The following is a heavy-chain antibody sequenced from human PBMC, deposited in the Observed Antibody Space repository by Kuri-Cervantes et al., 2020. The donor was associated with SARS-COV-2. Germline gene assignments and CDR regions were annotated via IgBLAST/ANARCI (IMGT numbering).Heavy chain of an antibody. Sequence: SETLSLTCTVSGGSVSSGSYYWSWIRQPPRKGLEWIGYIYYSGSTNYNPSFKSRVTISVDTSKNQFSLKLSSVTAADTAVYYCARVSGGYDLYYYYGMDVWGQGTTVTVSS. CDR3: ARVSGGYDLYYYYGMDV. J-gene: IGHJ6*02. CDR1: GGSVSSGSYY. V-gene: IGHV4-61*01. CDR2: IYYSGST. D-gene: IGHD5-12*01.